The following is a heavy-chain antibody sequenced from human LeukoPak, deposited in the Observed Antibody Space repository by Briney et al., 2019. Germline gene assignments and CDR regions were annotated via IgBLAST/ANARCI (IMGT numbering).Heavy chain of an antibody. J-gene: IGHJ6*03. V-gene: IGHV3-53*01. D-gene: IGHD4-17*01. CDR1: GFTVSTNF. CDR2: IYSGGST. CDR3: AGCSTVTTYYYSYYMDI. Sequence: PGGALRLSCVVSGFTVSTNFMSWVRQAPGERLEWVSVIYSGGSTYYADSVKGRCTISRDNSKNTLYLQMNSLRAEDTAVYYCAGCSTVTTYYYSYYMDIWGKGTTVTVSS.